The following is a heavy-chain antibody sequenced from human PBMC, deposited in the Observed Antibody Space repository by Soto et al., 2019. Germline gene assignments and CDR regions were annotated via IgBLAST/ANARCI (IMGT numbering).Heavy chain of an antibody. J-gene: IGHJ1*01. CDR2: VTSSSSTI. CDR1: GFTFSSYS. D-gene: IGHD6-13*01. CDR3: ARDLGSSWYPEYFQH. Sequence: LSLSCAASGFTFSSYSMNWVRRAPGKGLEWVSYVTSSSSTIYYADSVKGRFTISRDNAKNSLYLQMNSLRAEDTAVYYCARDLGSSWYPEYFQHCGQGTLVTVSS. V-gene: IGHV3-48*01.